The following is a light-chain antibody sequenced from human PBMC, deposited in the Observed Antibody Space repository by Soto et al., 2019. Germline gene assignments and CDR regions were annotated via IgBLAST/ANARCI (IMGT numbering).Light chain of an antibody. CDR3: CSYAGSYTLV. CDR2: DVS. Sequence: QSALTQPRSVSGSPGQSVTISCTGTSSDVGDYNYVSWYQQYPGKAPKFMIYDVSKRPSGVPDRFSGSKSGNTASLTISGLQAEDEADYYCCSYAGSYTLVFGGGTKLTVL. CDR1: SSDVGDYNY. J-gene: IGLJ2*01. V-gene: IGLV2-11*01.